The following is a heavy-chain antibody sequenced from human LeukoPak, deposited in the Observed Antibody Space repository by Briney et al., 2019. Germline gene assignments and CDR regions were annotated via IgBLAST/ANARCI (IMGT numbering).Heavy chain of an antibody. Sequence: GGSLRLSCAASGFTFDDYAMHWVRQAPGKGLEWVSGISWNSGSIGYADSVKGRFTISRDNAKNSLYLQMNSLRAEDTALYYCAKDSLPFIAAAGHVGDYWGQGTLVTASS. CDR3: AKDSLPFIAAAGHVGDY. J-gene: IGHJ4*02. CDR1: GFTFDDYA. D-gene: IGHD6-13*01. CDR2: ISWNSGSI. V-gene: IGHV3-9*01.